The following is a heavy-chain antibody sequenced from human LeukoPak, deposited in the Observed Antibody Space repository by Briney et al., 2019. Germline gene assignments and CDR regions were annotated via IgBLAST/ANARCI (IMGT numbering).Heavy chain of an antibody. D-gene: IGHD6-19*01. CDR1: GYTFTSYG. Sequence: GASVKVSCKASGYTFTSYGISRVRQAPGQGLEWMGWISAYNGNTNYAQKLQGKVTMTTDTSTSTAYMELRSLRSDDTAVYYCAVAVAGTVRSFVYWGQGTLVTVTS. V-gene: IGHV1-18*01. J-gene: IGHJ4*02. CDR3: AVAVAGTVRSFVY. CDR2: ISAYNGNT.